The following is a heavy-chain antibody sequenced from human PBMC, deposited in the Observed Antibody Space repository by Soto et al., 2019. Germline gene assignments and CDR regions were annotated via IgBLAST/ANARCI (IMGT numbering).Heavy chain of an antibody. D-gene: IGHD2-2*03. CDR1: DFTVSNNY. V-gene: IGHV3-23*01. CDR3: VGVGSVVEDFDY. Sequence: PGGSLRLSCAHSDFTVSNNYMNWVRQAPGKGLARVSAISGSGGSTYYADSVKGRFTISRDNSKNTLYLQMKSRRAEDKAVYYCVGVGSVVEDFDYWGQGTLVTVSS. CDR2: ISGSGGST. J-gene: IGHJ4*02.